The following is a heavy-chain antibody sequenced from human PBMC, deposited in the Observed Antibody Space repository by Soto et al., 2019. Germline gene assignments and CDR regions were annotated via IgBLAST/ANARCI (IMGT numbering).Heavy chain of an antibody. V-gene: IGHV1-3*01. Sequence: QVQLVQSGAEVKKPGASVKVSCKASGYTFTSYAMHWVRQATGQRLEWMGWINGGDGNTKYSQKFQGRVTITRDTSASTAYMELSSLRSEDTAVYYCATGPRREYWGQGSLVTVSS. CDR3: ATGPRREY. CDR1: GYTFTSYA. CDR2: INGGDGNT. J-gene: IGHJ4*02.